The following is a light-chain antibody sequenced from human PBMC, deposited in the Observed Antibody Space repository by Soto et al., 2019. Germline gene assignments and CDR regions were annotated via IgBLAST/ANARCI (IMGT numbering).Light chain of an antibody. V-gene: IGLV2-23*01. CDR1: SSDVGSYNL. Sequence: QSALTQPASVSGSPGQSITISCTGTSSDVGSYNLVSWYQQYPGKAPKLMIFEDSKRPSGVSNRFSGSKSGNTASLTISGLQTEDEADYYCWSYAGSSTYVVFGGGTKLTVL. CDR2: EDS. J-gene: IGLJ2*01. CDR3: WSYAGSSTYVV.